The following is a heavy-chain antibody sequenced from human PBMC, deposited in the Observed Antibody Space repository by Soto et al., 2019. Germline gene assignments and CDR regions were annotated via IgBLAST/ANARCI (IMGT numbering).Heavy chain of an antibody. CDR2: IWYDGSNK. V-gene: IGHV3-33*01. D-gene: IGHD2-15*01. CDR1: GFTFSSYG. Sequence: GGSLRLSCAASGFTFSSYGMRWVRQAPGKGLEWVAVIWYDGSNKYYADSVKGRFTISRDNSKNTPYLQMNSLRAEDTAVYYCARTCSGGSCYSYYYYYYGMDVWGQGTTVTVSS. J-gene: IGHJ6*02. CDR3: ARTCSGGSCYSYYYYYYGMDV.